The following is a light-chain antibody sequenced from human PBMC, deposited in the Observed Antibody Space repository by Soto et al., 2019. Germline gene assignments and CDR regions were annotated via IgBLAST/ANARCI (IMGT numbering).Light chain of an antibody. CDR2: WAS. J-gene: IGKJ1*01. CDR3: QQYYTTPRT. V-gene: IGKV4-1*01. Sequence: DIVMTQSPDSLAVSVSERATINCKCSQSVLYNSNNKNYLAWYQQKPGQPPKLLIYWASTRESGVPDRFSGSGSGTDFTLTISSLQAEDVAIYYCQQYYTTPRTFGQGTKVEIK. CDR1: QSVLYNSNNKNY.